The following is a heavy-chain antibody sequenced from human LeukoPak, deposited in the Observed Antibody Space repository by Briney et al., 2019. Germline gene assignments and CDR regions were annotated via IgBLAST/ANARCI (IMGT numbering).Heavy chain of an antibody. V-gene: IGHV3-30*04. J-gene: IGHJ4*02. CDR3: ARAQHRGWGFDY. Sequence: GGSLRLSCAASGFTFSSYAMHWVRQAPGKGLEWVALISYDGSDKYYADSVKGRFTISRDDSKNTLYLQMNSLRAEDTAMYYCARAQHRGWGFDYWGQGTLVTVSS. CDR1: GFTFSSYA. CDR2: ISYDGSDK. D-gene: IGHD1-26*01.